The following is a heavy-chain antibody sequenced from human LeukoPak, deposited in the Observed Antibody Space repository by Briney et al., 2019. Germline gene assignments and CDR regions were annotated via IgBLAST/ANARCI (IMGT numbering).Heavy chain of an antibody. CDR3: ATSFSTPANY. CDR1: GIIFSNYW. CDR2: IKQDGSEK. V-gene: IGHV3-7*01. D-gene: IGHD2-2*01. Sequence: GGTLRLSCAASGIIFSNYWMSWVRQAPGKGLEWVANIKQDGSEKYYVDSVKGRFTISRDNAKNSLYLQMNSLRAEDTAVYYCATSFSTPANYWGQGTLVTVSS. J-gene: IGHJ4*02.